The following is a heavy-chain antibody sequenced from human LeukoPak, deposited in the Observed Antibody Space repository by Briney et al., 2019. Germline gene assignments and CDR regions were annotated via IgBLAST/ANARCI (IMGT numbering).Heavy chain of an antibody. J-gene: IGHJ4*02. CDR1: GGSFSGYY. D-gene: IGHD3-22*01. CDR2: INHSGST. CDR3: ARGKGAPSGYPRFYYFDY. Sequence: SETPSLTCAVYGGSFSGYYWSWIRQPPGKGLEWIGEINHSGSTNYNPSPKSRVTISVDTSKNQFSLKLSSVTAADTAVYYCARGKGAPSGYPRFYYFDYWGQGTLVTVSS. V-gene: IGHV4-34*01.